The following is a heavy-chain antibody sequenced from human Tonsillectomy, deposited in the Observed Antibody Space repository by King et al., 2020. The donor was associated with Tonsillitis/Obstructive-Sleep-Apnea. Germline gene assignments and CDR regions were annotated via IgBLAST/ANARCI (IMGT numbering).Heavy chain of an antibody. CDR3: ASHPYYYARHGYYTWFAP. Sequence: QLQESGPGLVKPSETLSLTCTVSGGSISSSNNYWGWIRQPPGKGLEWIGSVYYSGSTYYNPSLKSRVTISVETSKIQFSLKLSSLTAADTAGDFCASHPYYYARHGYYTWFAPCGPGTLFSVS. D-gene: IGHD3-22*01. J-gene: IGHJ5*02. CDR2: VYYSGST. V-gene: IGHV4-39*01. CDR1: GGSISSSNNY.